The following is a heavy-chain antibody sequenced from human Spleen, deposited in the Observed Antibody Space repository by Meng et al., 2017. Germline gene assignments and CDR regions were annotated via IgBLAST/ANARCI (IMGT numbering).Heavy chain of an antibody. CDR3: LIDHDSSAYSFRL. CDR1: GFTFSSYW. Sequence: GESLKISCEASGFTFSSYWMHWVRQAPGKGLVWVSRIKGDGSTTNYADSVKGRFTISRDNSKGTLFLQMNNLRAEDTALYHCLIDHDSSAYSFRLWGQGTVVTVSS. D-gene: IGHD3-22*01. CDR2: IKGDGSTT. V-gene: IGHV3-74*01. J-gene: IGHJ4*02.